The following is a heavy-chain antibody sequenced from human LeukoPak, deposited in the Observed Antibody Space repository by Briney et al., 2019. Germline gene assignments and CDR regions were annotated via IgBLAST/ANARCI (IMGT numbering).Heavy chain of an antibody. CDR1: GFTVSNKY. D-gene: IGHD2-15*01. CDR2: LYNAGST. J-gene: IGHJ4*02. Sequence: GGSLKLSCVASGFTVSNKYMSWVRQAPGKGLEWVSVLYNAGSTYYADSVQGRFTISRDNSKSTLCLQMNSLRAEDTAVYYCAKQLGYCSDGSCYFPYWGQGTLVTVSS. CDR3: AKQLGYCSDGSCYFPY. V-gene: IGHV3-66*04.